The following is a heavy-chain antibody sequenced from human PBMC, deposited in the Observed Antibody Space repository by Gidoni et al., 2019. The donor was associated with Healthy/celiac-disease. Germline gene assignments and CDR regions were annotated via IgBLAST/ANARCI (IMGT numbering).Heavy chain of an antibody. J-gene: IGHJ6*03. CDR2: ISGSGGST. CDR3: AKVGMATILSVYYYYYYMDV. Sequence: EVQLLESGGGLVQHGGSLRLSCAASGFTFSSYASRWVRQAPGKGLEWVSAISGSGGSTYYADAVKGRFTISRDNSKNTLYLQMNSLRAEDTAVYYCAKVGMATILSVYYYYYYMDVWGKGTTVTVSS. D-gene: IGHD5-12*01. V-gene: IGHV3-23*01. CDR1: GFTFSSYA.